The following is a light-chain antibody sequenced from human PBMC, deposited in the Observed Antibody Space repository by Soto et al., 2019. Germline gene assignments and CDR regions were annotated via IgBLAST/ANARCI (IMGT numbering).Light chain of an antibody. CDR3: VLYMGSGSVV. Sequence: QAVVTQEPSLSVSPGGKVTLTCGLSSGSVSTSYYPSWYQQTPGQAPRTLIYSTNTRSSGVPDRFSGSILGNKAALTITGAQADDESDYYCVLYMGSGSVVFGGGTKLTVL. J-gene: IGLJ2*01. V-gene: IGLV8-61*01. CDR1: SGSVSTSYY. CDR2: STN.